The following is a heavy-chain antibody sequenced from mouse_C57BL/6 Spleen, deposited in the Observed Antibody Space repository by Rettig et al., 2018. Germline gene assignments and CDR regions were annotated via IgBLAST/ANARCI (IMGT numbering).Heavy chain of an antibody. V-gene: IGHV1-54*01. CDR2: INPGSGAT. CDR3: ARGGYGNLRGFLDY. Sequence: GTSVKVSCKASGYALTNYLIERVKQRPGQGLEWIGVINPGSGATNYNEKFKGKATLTADKSSSTAYMQLSSLTSEDSAVYFCARGGYGNLRGFLDYWGQGTTLTVSS. CDR1: GYALTNYL. D-gene: IGHD2-1*01. J-gene: IGHJ2*01.